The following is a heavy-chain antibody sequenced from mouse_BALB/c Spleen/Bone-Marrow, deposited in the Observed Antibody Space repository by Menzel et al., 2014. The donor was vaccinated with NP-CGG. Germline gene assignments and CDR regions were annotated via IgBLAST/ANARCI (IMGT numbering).Heavy chain of an antibody. CDR3: ASYVYGYYFDY. CDR1: GFNIKDTY. D-gene: IGHD2-2*01. V-gene: IGHV14-3*02. CDR2: IDPANGNT. J-gene: IGHJ2*01. Sequence: VQLQQSGAVLVKSGASVKLSCAASGFNIKDTYMHWVKQRPEQGLEWIGRIDPANGNTKYDPKFQGKATITADTSSNTAYLKFSSLTSEDTAVYYCASYVYGYYFDYWGQGTTLTVSS.